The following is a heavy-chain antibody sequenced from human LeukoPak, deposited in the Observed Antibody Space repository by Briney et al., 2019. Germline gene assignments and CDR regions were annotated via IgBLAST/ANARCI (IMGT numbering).Heavy chain of an antibody. CDR3: ARVGSAAPVTSSGHTIDY. Sequence: GGSLRLSCAVSGFSLYTYSMNWVRQAPGKGLEWVSSITSTSTYIYYADSVKGRFTISRHNAKNSLYLQMNSLRVEDTAVYYCARVGSAAPVTSSGHTIDYWGQGTLVIVSS. CDR2: ITSTSTYI. V-gene: IGHV3-21*01. D-gene: IGHD3-22*01. J-gene: IGHJ4*02. CDR1: GFSLYTYS.